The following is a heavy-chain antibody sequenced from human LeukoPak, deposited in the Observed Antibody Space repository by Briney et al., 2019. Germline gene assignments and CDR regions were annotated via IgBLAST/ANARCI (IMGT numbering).Heavy chain of an antibody. V-gene: IGHV3-30*18. CDR3: AKDWGTTGWFDP. D-gene: IGHD3-16*01. CDR1: VFTFSSYG. CDR2: ISYDGSNK. Sequence: GGSLRLSYAPPVFTFSSYGMHWVRQAPGKGLEWVAVISYDGSNKYYADSVKGRFTISRDNSKNTLYLQMNSLRAEDTAVYYCAKDWGTTGWFDPWGQGTLVTVYS. J-gene: IGHJ5*02.